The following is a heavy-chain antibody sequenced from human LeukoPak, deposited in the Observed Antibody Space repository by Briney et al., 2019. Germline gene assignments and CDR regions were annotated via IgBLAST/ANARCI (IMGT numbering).Heavy chain of an antibody. CDR2: IYYSGST. V-gene: IGHV4-39*01. CDR3: ASDMVRGLGSWFDP. CDR1: GGSISSSSYY. D-gene: IGHD3-10*01. J-gene: IGHJ5*02. Sequence: PSETLSLTCTVSGGSISSSSYYWGWIRQPPGKGLEWIGSIYYSGSTYYNPSLKSRVTISVDTSKNQFSLKLSSVTAADTAVYYCASDMVRGLGSWFDPWGQGTLVTVSS.